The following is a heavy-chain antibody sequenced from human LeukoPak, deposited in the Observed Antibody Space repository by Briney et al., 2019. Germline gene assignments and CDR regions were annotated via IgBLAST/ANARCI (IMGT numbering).Heavy chain of an antibody. V-gene: IGHV1-2*02. CDR2: INPNSGGT. CDR1: GYTFTGYY. Sequence: RASVKVSCKASGYTFTGYYMHWVRQAPGQGLEWMGWINPNSGGTNYAQKFQGRVTMTRDTSITTAFMELSRLRSDDTAVYYCARARTIAAAGTPSYNWFDPWGQGTLVTFSS. D-gene: IGHD6-13*01. CDR3: ARARTIAAAGTPSYNWFDP. J-gene: IGHJ5*02.